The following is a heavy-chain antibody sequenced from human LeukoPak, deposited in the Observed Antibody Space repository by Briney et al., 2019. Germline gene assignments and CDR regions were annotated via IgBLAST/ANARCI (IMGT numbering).Heavy chain of an antibody. CDR3: AGLLSSPGIAAAGSPDY. J-gene: IGHJ4*02. V-gene: IGHV4-59*01. CDR2: IYYSGST. Sequence: SETLSLTCTVSGGSISSYYWSWIRQPPGKGLEWIGYIYYSGSTNYNPSLKSRVTISVDTSENQFSLKLSSVTAADTAVYYCAGLLSSPGIAAAGSPDYWGQGTLVTVSS. D-gene: IGHD6-13*01. CDR1: GGSISSYY.